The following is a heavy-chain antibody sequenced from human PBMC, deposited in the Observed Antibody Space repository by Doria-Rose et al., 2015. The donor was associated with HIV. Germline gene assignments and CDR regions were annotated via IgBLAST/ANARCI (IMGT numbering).Heavy chain of an antibody. D-gene: IGHD4-17*01. V-gene: IGHV5-51*03. J-gene: IGHJ4*02. Sequence: VQLVQSGAEVKKAGESLKISCKGSEYRFTSYWIGWVRPMPGKGLECMGIIYPGDSATRYRPSFQGQVTMSVDKSNNPAYLQWSSLKASDSAMYYCARLKTAIDDYGDYTDKFYFDFWGQGTLVTVSS. CDR3: ARLKTAIDDYGDYTDKFYFDF. CDR1: EYRFTSYW. CDR2: IYPGDSAT.